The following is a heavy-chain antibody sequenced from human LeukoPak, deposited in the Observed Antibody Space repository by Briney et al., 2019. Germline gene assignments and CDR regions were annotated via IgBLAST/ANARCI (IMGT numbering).Heavy chain of an antibody. CDR2: IYPGDSDT. CDR1: GYSFTSYW. CDR3: AGLIGPIAAAGPFDY. Sequence: GESLKISCKGSGYSFTSYWIGWVRQMPGKGLEWMGIIYPGDSDTRYSPSFQGQVTISADKSISTAYLQWSSLKASDTAMYYCAGLIGPIAAAGPFDYWGQGTLVTVSS. J-gene: IGHJ4*02. D-gene: IGHD6-13*01. V-gene: IGHV5-51*01.